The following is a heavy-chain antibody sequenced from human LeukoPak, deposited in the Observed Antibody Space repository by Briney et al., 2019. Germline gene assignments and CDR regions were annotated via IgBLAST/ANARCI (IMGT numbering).Heavy chain of an antibody. CDR1: GLTFRNAW. CDR3: ITDLGLTMIRGVLVS. Sequence: GGSLRLSCVASGLTFRNAWMSWVRQVPGKGREWVGLIKSKGDGETTDYAAPMKGRFSMPRDDSASTVYLQMYSLKDEDTAVYYCITDLGLTMIRGVLVSWGQGALVTVS. CDR2: IKSKGDGETT. V-gene: IGHV3-15*01. D-gene: IGHD3-10*01. J-gene: IGHJ4*02.